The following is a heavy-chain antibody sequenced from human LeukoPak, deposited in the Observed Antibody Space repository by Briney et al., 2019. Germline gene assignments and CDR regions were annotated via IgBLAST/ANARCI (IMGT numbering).Heavy chain of an antibody. CDR1: GFTFSSYG. CDR3: AKEDRYCSGGGCRSYAFDI. CDR2: ISYDGSNK. Sequence: GGSLRLSCAASGFTFSSYGMHWVRQAPGKGLEWVAVISYDGSNKYYADSVKGRFTISRDNSKNTLYLQMNSLRAEDTAVYYCAKEDRYCSGGGCRSYAFDIWGQGTMVTVSS. J-gene: IGHJ3*02. D-gene: IGHD2-15*01. V-gene: IGHV3-30*18.